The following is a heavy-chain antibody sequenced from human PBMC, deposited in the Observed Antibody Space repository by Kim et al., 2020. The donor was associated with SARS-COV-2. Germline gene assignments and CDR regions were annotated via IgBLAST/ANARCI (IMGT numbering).Heavy chain of an antibody. CDR3: AREPYSSSWPPIIWFDP. D-gene: IGHD6-13*01. V-gene: IGHV3-48*02. Sequence: KGRFTISRDNAKNSLYLQMNSLRDEDTAVYYCAREPYSSSWPPIIWFDPWGQGTLVTVSS. J-gene: IGHJ5*02.